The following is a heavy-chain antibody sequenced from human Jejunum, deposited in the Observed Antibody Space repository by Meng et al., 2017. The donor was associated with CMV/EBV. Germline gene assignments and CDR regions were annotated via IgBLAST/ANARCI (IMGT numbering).Heavy chain of an antibody. D-gene: IGHD2/OR15-2a*01. CDR2: IHYAWDSQ. V-gene: IGHV3-30*02. CDR3: AKNRDGIDS. Sequence: QVQLVESGGGVVLPGVSLRLSCVTSGFTFSRSGMHWVRQAPGKPLEWVSFIHYAWDSQYYADSVKGRFTISRDDSRNTVYLQMNSLTTEDTAVYYCAKNRDGIDSWGQGTLVTVSS. CDR1: GFTFSRSG. J-gene: IGHJ4*02.